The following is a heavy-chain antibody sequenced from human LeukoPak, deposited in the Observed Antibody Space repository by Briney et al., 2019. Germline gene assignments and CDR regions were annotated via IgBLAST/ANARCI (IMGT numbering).Heavy chain of an antibody. CDR1: RFIFTNYF. J-gene: IGHJ4*02. D-gene: IGHD3-22*01. CDR2: IKLDGSEK. V-gene: IGHV3-7*01. CDR3: ARVYGVRGDSSGPAGY. Sequence: GGSLRLSCAASRFIFTNYFMSWVRQAPGKGLEWVANIKLDGSEKYYVDSVKGRFTISRDNAKNSLYLQMNSLRAEDTAVYYCARVYGVRGDSSGPAGYWGQGTLVTVSS.